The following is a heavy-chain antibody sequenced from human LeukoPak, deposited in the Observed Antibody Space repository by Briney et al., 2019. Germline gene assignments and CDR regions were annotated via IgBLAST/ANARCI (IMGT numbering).Heavy chain of an antibody. Sequence: TGGSLRLSCAASGFTFSSYGMHWVRQAPGKGLEWVAVISYDGNNKYYADSVKGRFTISRDNSKNTLYLQMNSLRAEDTAVYYCAKQTRPMDSSGYYYGYWGQGTLVTVSS. CDR1: GFTFSSYG. CDR3: AKQTRPMDSSGYYYGY. CDR2: ISYDGNNK. J-gene: IGHJ4*02. V-gene: IGHV3-30*18. D-gene: IGHD3-22*01.